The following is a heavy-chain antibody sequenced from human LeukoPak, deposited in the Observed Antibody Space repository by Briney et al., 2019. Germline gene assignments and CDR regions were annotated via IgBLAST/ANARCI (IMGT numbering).Heavy chain of an antibody. CDR3: ARVYDYVWES. J-gene: IGHJ4*02. CDR1: GFTFSTYG. V-gene: IGHV3-23*01. Sequence: GGSLRLSCAASGFTFSTYGMSWVRQAPGKGLEWVAIIGGSGETTIYGDSVKGRFTISRDNAKNSLYLQMNSLRAEDTAVYYRARVYDYVWESWGQGTLVTVSS. D-gene: IGHD3-16*01. CDR2: IGGSGETT.